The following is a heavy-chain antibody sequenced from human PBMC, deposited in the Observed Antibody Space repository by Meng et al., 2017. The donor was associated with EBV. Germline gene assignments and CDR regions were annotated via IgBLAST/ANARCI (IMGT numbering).Heavy chain of an antibody. CDR2: INSDGSST. CDR3: ARGGGYSSSWYPD. Sequence: EVELVHSREGFVKPGGPLKLSFAASGFTFSGYLIDWVRQAPGKGLVWVSRINSDGSSTSYADSVKGRFTISRDNAKNTLYLQMNSLRAEDTAVYYCARGGGYSSSWYPDWGQGTLVTVSS. J-gene: IGHJ4*02. V-gene: IGHV3-74*02. D-gene: IGHD6-13*01. CDR1: GFTFSGYL.